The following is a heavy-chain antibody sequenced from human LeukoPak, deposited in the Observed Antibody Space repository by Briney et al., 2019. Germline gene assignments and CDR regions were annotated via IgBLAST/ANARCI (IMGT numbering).Heavy chain of an antibody. CDR1: GYTFTSYG. CDR2: ISAYNGNT. CDR3: ARVYYDSSEGYAFDI. D-gene: IGHD3-22*01. Sequence: GESLKISCKGSGYTFTSYGISWVRQAPGQGLEWMGWISAYNGNTNYAQKLQGRVTMTTDTSTSTAYMELRSLRSDDTAVYYCARVYYDSSEGYAFDIWDQGTMVTVSS. V-gene: IGHV1-18*01. J-gene: IGHJ3*02.